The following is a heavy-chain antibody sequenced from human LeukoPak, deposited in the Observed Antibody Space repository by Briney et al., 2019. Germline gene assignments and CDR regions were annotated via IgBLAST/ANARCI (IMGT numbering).Heavy chain of an antibody. Sequence: ASVKVSCKASGYTFTNYDVNWVRQATGQGLEWMGWMNPKSNNRGYAQKFQGRVTITTDTSMSTAYMELSSLRSDGTAVYYCTRGLKGDYYSGSGTYRWFAPWGQGTLVTVSS. V-gene: IGHV1-8*01. CDR3: TRGLKGDYYSGSGTYRWFAP. J-gene: IGHJ5*02. CDR1: GYTFTNYD. CDR2: MNPKSNNR. D-gene: IGHD3-10*01.